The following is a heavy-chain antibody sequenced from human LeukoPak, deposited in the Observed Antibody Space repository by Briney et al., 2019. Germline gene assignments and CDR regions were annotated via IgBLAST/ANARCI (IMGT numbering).Heavy chain of an antibody. CDR3: ARVTLVGTTVTTGGFDY. CDR2: IYTSGST. J-gene: IGHJ4*02. D-gene: IGHD4-17*01. V-gene: IGHV4-4*07. CDR1: GGSISSYY. Sequence: SETLSLTCTVSGGSISSYYWSWIRQPAGKGLEWIGRIYTSGSTNYNPSLKSRVAMSVDTSKNQFSLKLSSVTAADTAVYYCARVTLVGTTVTTGGFDYWGQGTLVTVSP.